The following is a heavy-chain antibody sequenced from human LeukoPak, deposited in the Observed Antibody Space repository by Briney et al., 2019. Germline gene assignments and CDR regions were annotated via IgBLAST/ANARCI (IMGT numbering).Heavy chain of an antibody. CDR2: IYYSVNT. CDR1: GGSVSSNTYY. V-gene: IGHV4-39*07. J-gene: IGHJ3*01. CDR3: ASRSFYDSSGYYSP. D-gene: IGHD3-22*01. Sequence: SETLSLTCTVSGGSVSSNTYYWGWIRQPPGKGLEWIGTIYYSVNTYYNPSLKSRVTISVDTSKNQFSLKLSSVTAADTAVYYCASRSFYDSSGYYSPRGQGTMVTVSS.